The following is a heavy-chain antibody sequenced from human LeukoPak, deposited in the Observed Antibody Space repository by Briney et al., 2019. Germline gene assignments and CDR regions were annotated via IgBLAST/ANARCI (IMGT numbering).Heavy chain of an antibody. CDR3: ARGRGGDITALGDSTI. CDR2: ISYDGTYK. V-gene: IGHV3-30-3*01. Sequence: PGGSLRLSCAASGFTFSSYAMHWVRQAPGKGLEWVAVISYDGTYKYYENSVKGRLTVSRDNSKNTLYLQMNSLTAEDTAVYYCARGRGGDITALGDSTIWGQGTMVTVSS. CDR1: GFTFSSYA. J-gene: IGHJ3*02. D-gene: IGHD3-10*01.